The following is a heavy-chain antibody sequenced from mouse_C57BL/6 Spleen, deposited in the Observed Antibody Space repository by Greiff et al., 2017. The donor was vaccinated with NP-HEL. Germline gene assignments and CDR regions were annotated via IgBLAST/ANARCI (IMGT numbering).Heavy chain of an antibody. J-gene: IGHJ4*01. Sequence: EVKLMESEGGLVQPGSSMKLSCTASGFTFSDYYMAWVRQVPEKGLEWVANINYDGSSTYYLDSLKSRFIISRDNAKNILYLQMSSLKSEDTATYYCARDRYYDYDGAMDYWGQGTSVTVSS. V-gene: IGHV5-16*01. CDR1: GFTFSDYY. CDR3: ARDRYYDYDGAMDY. CDR2: INYDGSST. D-gene: IGHD2-4*01.